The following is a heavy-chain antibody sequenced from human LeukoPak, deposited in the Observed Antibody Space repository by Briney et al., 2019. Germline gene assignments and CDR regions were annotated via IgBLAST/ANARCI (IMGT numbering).Heavy chain of an antibody. V-gene: IGHV3-23*01. D-gene: IGHD6-13*01. CDR3: AKDRHIAAAGTTGDV. CDR2: ISGIGGST. CDR1: GFTFSSYA. J-gene: IGHJ6*04. Sequence: GGSLRLSCAASGFTFSSYAMSWVRQAPGKGLEWVSAISGIGGSTYYADSVKGRFTISRDNSKNTLYLQMNSLRAEDTAVYYCAKDRHIAAAGTTGDVWGKGTTVTVSS.